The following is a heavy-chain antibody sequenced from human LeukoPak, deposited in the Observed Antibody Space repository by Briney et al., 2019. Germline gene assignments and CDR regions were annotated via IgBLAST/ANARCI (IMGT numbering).Heavy chain of an antibody. J-gene: IGHJ4*02. D-gene: IGHD3-22*01. CDR2: IYSGGST. Sequence: GGSLRLSCAASGFTVSSNYMSWVRQAPGKGLVLVSVIYSGGSTYYADSVKGRFTISRDNSKNTLYLQMNSLRAEDTAVYYCARVAHYDSSGIGNYWGQGTLVTVSS. CDR1: GFTVSSNY. CDR3: ARVAHYDSSGIGNY. V-gene: IGHV3-53*01.